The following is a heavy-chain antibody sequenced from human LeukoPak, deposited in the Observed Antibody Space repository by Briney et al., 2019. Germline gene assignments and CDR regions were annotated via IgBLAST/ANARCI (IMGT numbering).Heavy chain of an antibody. J-gene: IGHJ4*02. CDR1: GGSISSSSYY. CDR3: ASYYDYVWGSYRHDY. D-gene: IGHD3-16*02. V-gene: IGHV4-39*07. Sequence: SETLSLTCTVSGGSISSSSYYWGWIRQPPGKGLEWIGSIYYSGSTYYNPSLKSRVTISVDTSKNQFSLKLSSVTAADTAVYYCASYYDYVWGSYRHDYWGQGTLVTVSS. CDR2: IYYSGST.